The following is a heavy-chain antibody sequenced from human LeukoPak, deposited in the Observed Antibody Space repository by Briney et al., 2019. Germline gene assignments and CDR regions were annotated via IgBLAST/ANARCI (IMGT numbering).Heavy chain of an antibody. Sequence: GGSLRLSCAASGFTFDDYTMHWVRHAPGKGLEWVSLISWDGGSTYYADSVKGRFTISRGNSKNSLYLQMNSLRTEDTALYYCAKAHYDILTGLDYWGQGTLVTVSS. CDR3: AKAHYDILTGLDY. D-gene: IGHD3-9*01. V-gene: IGHV3-43*01. CDR1: GFTFDDYT. CDR2: ISWDGGST. J-gene: IGHJ4*02.